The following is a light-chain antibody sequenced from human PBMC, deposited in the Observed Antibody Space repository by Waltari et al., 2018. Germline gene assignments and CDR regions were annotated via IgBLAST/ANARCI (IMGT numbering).Light chain of an antibody. J-gene: IGLJ2*01. CDR2: EVT. CDR1: SSDVGGYNF. Sequence: QSALTQPASVSGSPGQSITISCTGTSSDVGGYNFVSWYPQHPGKAPKLLISEVTKRPSGVSNRFSGSKSGNTASLTISVLQADDEADYYCCSFASRIGVFGGGTKVTVL. V-gene: IGLV2-23*02. CDR3: CSFASRIGV.